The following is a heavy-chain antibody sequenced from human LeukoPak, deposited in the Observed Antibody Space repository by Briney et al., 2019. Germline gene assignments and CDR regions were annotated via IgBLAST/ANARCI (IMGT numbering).Heavy chain of an antibody. CDR3: ARGRGGSSSWYRRRVYFDY. V-gene: IGHV4-31*03. J-gene: IGHJ4*02. Sequence: PSQTLSLTCTVSGGSISSGGHYWSWIRQLPGKGLEWIGEINHSGSTNYNPSLKSRVTISVDTSKNQFSLKLSSVTAADTAVYYCARGRGGSSSWYRRRVYFDYWGQGTLVTVSS. CDR1: GGSISSGGHY. CDR2: INHSGST. D-gene: IGHD6-13*01.